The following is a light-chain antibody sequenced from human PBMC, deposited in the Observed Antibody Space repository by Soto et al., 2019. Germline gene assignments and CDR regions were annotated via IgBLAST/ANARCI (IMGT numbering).Light chain of an antibody. CDR3: QQYGSSGRT. CDR1: ESVSSNY. J-gene: IGKJ1*01. V-gene: IGKV3-20*01. CDR2: GAS. Sequence: EIEMTQSPATLSLAPGERVTLSCRASESVSSNYLAWYQQKPGQAPRLLIYGASSRATGIPDRFSGSGSGTDFTLTISRLEPEDFAVYYCQQYGSSGRTFGQGTKVDIK.